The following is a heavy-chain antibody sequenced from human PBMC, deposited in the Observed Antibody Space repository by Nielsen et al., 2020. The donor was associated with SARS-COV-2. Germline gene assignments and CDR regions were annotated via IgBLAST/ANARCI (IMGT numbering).Heavy chain of an antibody. J-gene: IGHJ4*02. CDR1: GFTFSSYW. CDR2: IKQDGSEK. Sequence: GESLKISCAASGFTFSSYWMSWVRQAPGKGLEWVANIKQDGSEKYYVDSVKGRFTISRDNAKNSLYLQMNSLRAEDTAVYYCARAGDMAVVAATPDIDYWGQGTLVTVSS. D-gene: IGHD2-15*01. V-gene: IGHV3-7*01. CDR3: ARAGDMAVVAATPDIDY.